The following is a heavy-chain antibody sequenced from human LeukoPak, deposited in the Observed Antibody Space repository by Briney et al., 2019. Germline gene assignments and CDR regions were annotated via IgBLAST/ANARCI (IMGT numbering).Heavy chain of an antibody. Sequence: PSETLSLTCAVYGGSFSGYYWSWIRQPPGRGLEWIGEINHSGSTNYNPSLKSRVTISVDTSKNQFSLKLSSVTAADTAVYYCARGRTAFDIWGQGTMVTVSS. J-gene: IGHJ3*02. CDR2: INHSGST. CDR3: ARGRTAFDI. V-gene: IGHV4-34*01. D-gene: IGHD1-14*01. CDR1: GGSFSGYY.